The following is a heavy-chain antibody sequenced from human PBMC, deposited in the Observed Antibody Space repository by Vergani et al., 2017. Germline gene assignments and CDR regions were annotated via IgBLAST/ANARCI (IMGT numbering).Heavy chain of an antibody. D-gene: IGHD2-8*01. CDR3: ARVKGRTSYYYYYMDV. J-gene: IGHJ6*03. CDR1: GFTFSSYS. V-gene: IGHV3-21*01. CDR2: ISSSSSYI. Sequence: VQLVESGGGLVKPGGSLRLSCAASGFTFSSYSMNWVRQAPGKGLEWVSSISSSSSYIYYADSVKGRFTISRDNAKNSLYLQMNSLRAEDTAVYYCARVKGRTSYYYYYMDVWGKGTTVTVSS.